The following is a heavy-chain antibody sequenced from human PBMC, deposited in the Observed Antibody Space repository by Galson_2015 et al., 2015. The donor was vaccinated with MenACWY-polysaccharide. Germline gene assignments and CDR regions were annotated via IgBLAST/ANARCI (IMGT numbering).Heavy chain of an antibody. CDR1: GVTFSSYW. Sequence: SLRLSCAVSGVTFSSYWMGWVRQAPGKGLEWVATIKGDGSETYYVESVKGRFTISRDNGENSLYLQMSSLRVDDTAVYYCARWGYYYGLDAWGQGTTVTVSS. CDR3: ARWGYYYGLDA. D-gene: IGHD4-23*01. CDR2: IKGDGSET. V-gene: IGHV3-7*01. J-gene: IGHJ6*02.